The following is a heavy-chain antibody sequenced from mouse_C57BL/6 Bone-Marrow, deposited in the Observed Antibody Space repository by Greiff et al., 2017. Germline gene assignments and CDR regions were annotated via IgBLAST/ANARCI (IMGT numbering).Heavy chain of an antibody. V-gene: IGHV5-16*01. CDR2: INYDGSST. CDR3: ARDQSTTVVADWYFDV. D-gene: IGHD1-1*01. Sequence: EVQVVESEGGLVQPGSSMKLSCTASGFTFSDYYMAWVRQVPEKGLEWVANINYDGSSTYYLDSLKSRFIISRDNAKNILYLQMSSLKSEDTATYYGARDQSTTVVADWYFDVWGTGTTVTVSS. J-gene: IGHJ1*03. CDR1: GFTFSDYY.